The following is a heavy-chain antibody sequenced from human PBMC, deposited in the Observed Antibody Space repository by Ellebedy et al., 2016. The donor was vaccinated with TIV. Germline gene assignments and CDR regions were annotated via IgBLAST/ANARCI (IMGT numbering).Heavy chain of an antibody. CDR3: VRGWYSSGHCDVFAM. CDR2: ISVDGRAV. V-gene: IGHV3-30*03. J-gene: IGHJ3*02. Sequence: GGSLRLXXVGLGFTFSDSVMHWVRQAPGKGLDWVAGISVDGRAVHYPDSVKGRFTISRDNAQNTVYLQMNSLRLEDTAVYYCVRGWYSSGHCDVFAMWGQGTIVTVSS. CDR1: GFTFSDSV. D-gene: IGHD6-19*01.